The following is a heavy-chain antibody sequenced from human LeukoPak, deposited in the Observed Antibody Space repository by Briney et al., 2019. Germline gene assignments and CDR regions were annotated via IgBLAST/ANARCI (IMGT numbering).Heavy chain of an antibody. CDR3: ARDTGAPYYYGMDV. D-gene: IGHD1-14*01. Sequence: ASVKVSCKASGYTFTGYYMHWVRQAPGQGLEWMGWINPNSGGTNYAQKFQGRVTMTRDTSISTAYMELSRLRSDDTAVYYCARDTGAPYYYGMDVWGQGTTVTASS. CDR2: INPNSGGT. CDR1: GYTFTGYY. J-gene: IGHJ6*02. V-gene: IGHV1-2*02.